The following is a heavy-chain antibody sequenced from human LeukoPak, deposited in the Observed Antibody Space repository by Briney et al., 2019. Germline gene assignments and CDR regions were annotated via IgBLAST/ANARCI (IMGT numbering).Heavy chain of an antibody. CDR1: GGSFSGYY. CDR3: ARVPPWYYYGMDV. V-gene: IGHV4-31*11. CDR2: IYYSGST. Sequence: PSETLSLTCAVYGGSFSGYYWSWIRQHPGKGLEWIGYIYYSGSTYYNPSLKSRVTISVDTSKNQFSLKLSSVTAADTAVYYCARVPPWYYYGMDVWGQGTTVTVSS. J-gene: IGHJ6*02.